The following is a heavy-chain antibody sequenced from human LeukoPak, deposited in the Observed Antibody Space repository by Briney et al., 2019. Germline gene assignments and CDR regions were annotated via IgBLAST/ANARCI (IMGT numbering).Heavy chain of an antibody. CDR1: GGSISSGGYY. CDR3: ARGYLPTPGS. V-gene: IGHV4-31*03. D-gene: IGHD1-26*01. J-gene: IGHJ4*02. Sequence: KASETLSLTCTVSGGSISSGGYYWSWARQHPAKGPEWIGYIYYSRRTYYNPSLKSRVSISVDTYKNQFSLKLSSVTAADTAVYYCARGYLPTPGSWGQGTLVTVSS. CDR2: IYYSRRT.